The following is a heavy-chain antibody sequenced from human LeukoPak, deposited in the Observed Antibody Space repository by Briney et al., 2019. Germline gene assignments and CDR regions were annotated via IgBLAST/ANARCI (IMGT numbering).Heavy chain of an antibody. J-gene: IGHJ4*02. D-gene: IGHD3-22*01. V-gene: IGHV3-30*02. CDR3: AKDGGYYDSSGYYYHFDY. Sequence: GGSLRLSCVASGFTFSSYGMHWVRQAPGKGLEWVAFIRYDGSNKYYADSVKGRFTISRDNSKNTLYLQMNSLRAEDTAVYYCAKDGGYYDSSGYYYHFDYWGQGTLVTVSS. CDR1: GFTFSSYG. CDR2: IRYDGSNK.